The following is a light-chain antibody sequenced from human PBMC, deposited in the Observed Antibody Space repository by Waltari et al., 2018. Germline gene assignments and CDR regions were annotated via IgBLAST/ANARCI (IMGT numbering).Light chain of an antibody. CDR2: VNRDGSH. V-gene: IGLV4-69*01. J-gene: IGLJ2*01. CDR3: QTGGTGIHVV. CDR1: SGHSSYT. Sequence: QLVLTQSPSASASLGASVKLTCTLSSGHSSYTIAWHQQQPEKGPRYLMKVNRDGSHSKGDGIPDRFSGSSSGAERYLTISSLQSEDEADYYCQTGGTGIHVVFGGGTKLTVL.